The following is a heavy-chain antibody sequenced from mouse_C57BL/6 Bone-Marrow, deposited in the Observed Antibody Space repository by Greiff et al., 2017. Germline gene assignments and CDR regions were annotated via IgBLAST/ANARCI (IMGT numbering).Heavy chain of an antibody. CDR1: GYTFTSYW. CDR2: IDPSDSYT. V-gene: IGHV1-59*01. J-gene: IGHJ4*01. CDR3: ASQIYYYGSSLFAY. Sequence: VQLQQPGAELVRPGTSVKLSCKASGYTFTSYWMHWVKQRPGQGLEWIGVIDPSDSYTNYNQKFKGKATLTVDTSSSTAYMQLSSLTSEDSAVYYCASQIYYYGSSLFAYWGQGTSVTVSS. D-gene: IGHD1-1*01.